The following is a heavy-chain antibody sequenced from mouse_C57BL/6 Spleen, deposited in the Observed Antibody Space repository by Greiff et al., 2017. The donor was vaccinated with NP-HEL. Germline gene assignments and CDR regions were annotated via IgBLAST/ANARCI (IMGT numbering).Heavy chain of an antibody. D-gene: IGHD1-1*01. J-gene: IGHJ1*03. V-gene: IGHV1-43*01. CDR3: APIYYYGSSYWYFDV. CDR1: GYSFTGYY. Sequence: VQLQQSGPELVKPGASVKISCKASGYSFTGYYMHWVKQSSEKSLEWIGEINPSTGGTSYNQKFKGKATLTVDKSSSTAYMQLKSLTSEDSAVYYCAPIYYYGSSYWYFDVWGTGTTVTVSS. CDR2: INPSTGGT.